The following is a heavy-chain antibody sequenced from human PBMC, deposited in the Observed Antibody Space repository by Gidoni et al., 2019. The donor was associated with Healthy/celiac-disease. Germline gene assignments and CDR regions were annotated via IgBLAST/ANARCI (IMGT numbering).Heavy chain of an antibody. V-gene: IGHV3-73*01. CDR3: TRLQVLVGATTYYYYGMDV. Sequence: EVQLVESGGGLVQPGGSLKLSCAASGFTFSGSAMHWVRQASGQGLEWVGRIRSKANSYATAYAASVKGRFTISRDDSKNTAYLQMNSLKTEDTAVYYCTRLQVLVGATTYYYYGMDVWGQGTTVTVSS. CDR1: GFTFSGSA. D-gene: IGHD1-26*01. CDR2: IRSKANSYAT. J-gene: IGHJ6*02.